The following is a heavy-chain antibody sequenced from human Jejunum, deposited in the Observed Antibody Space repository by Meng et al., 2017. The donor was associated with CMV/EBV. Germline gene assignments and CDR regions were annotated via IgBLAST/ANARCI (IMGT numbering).Heavy chain of an antibody. J-gene: IGHJ4*02. D-gene: IGHD3-22*01. Sequence: FSTLGMHWVRQAPGKGLEWVAFIRYDGNNKYYADSVKGRFSISRDNSKNTVYLQMNSLRTEDTAVYYCAKDPMDYYDSSGYYVNYWGQGTLVTVSS. CDR3: AKDPMDYYDSSGYYVNY. V-gene: IGHV3-30*02. CDR2: IRYDGNNK. CDR1: FSTLG.